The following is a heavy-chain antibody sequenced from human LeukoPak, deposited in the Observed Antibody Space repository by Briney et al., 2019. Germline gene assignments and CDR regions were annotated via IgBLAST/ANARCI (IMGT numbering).Heavy chain of an antibody. CDR3: AREQGIAAAEGFDY. CDR2: INTNTGNP. CDR1: GYTFTNYA. V-gene: IGHV7-4-1*02. J-gene: IGHJ4*02. Sequence: GASVKVSCKASGYTFTNYAMNWVRQAPGQGLEWMGWINTNTGNPTYAQGFTGRFVFSLDTSVSTAYLQISSLKAEDTAVYYCAREQGIAAAEGFDYWGQGTLVTVSS. D-gene: IGHD6-13*01.